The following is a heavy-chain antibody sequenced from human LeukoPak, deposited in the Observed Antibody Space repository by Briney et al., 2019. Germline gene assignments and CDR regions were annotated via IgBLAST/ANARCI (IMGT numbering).Heavy chain of an antibody. Sequence: PSETLSLTCAVSGGSISSGGYSWSWIRQPPGKGLEWIGYIYHSGSTYYNPSLKSRVTVSVDRSKNQFSLKLSSVTAADTAVYYCARGDILTYYFDYWGQGTLVTVSS. J-gene: IGHJ4*02. D-gene: IGHD3-9*01. V-gene: IGHV4-30-2*01. CDR1: GGSISSGGYS. CDR3: ARGDILTYYFDY. CDR2: IYHSGST.